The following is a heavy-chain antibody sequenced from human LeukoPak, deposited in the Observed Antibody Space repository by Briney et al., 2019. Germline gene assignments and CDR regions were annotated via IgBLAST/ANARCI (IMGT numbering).Heavy chain of an antibody. CDR1: GFAFSDYW. CDR3: ARVGTWELQRVFDF. CDR2: INREGNEK. J-gene: IGHJ4*02. D-gene: IGHD1-26*01. Sequence: GGSLRLSCATLGFAFSDYWMTWVRQVPGKGLEWVANINREGNEKYYVDSVKGRFTISRDNAKNSVDLQMDSLRVEDTAVYYCARVGTWELQRVFDFWGQGTLVTVSS. V-gene: IGHV3-7*01.